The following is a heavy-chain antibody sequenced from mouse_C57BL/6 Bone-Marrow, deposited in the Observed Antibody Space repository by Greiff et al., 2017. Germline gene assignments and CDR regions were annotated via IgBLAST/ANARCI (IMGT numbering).Heavy chain of an antibody. Sequence: VQLQQSDAELVKPGASVKISCKVSGYTFTDPTINWMKQRPEQGLEWIGYIYPRDGRTKYNEKFKGKATLTADKSSSTAYMQLNSLTSEDSAVYFCARLRTTPYWYFDVWGTGTTVTVSS. CDR1: GYTFTDPT. J-gene: IGHJ1*03. CDR3: ARLRTTPYWYFDV. D-gene: IGHD1-1*01. CDR2: IYPRDGRT. V-gene: IGHV1-78*01.